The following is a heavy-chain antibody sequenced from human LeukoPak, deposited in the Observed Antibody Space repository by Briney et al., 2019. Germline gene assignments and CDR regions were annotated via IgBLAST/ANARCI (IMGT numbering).Heavy chain of an antibody. D-gene: IGHD3-22*01. V-gene: IGHV1-46*01. CDR3: ARDGGPRYYYDSSGPTRDAFDI. CDR2: INPSGGST. J-gene: IGHJ3*02. CDR1: GYTFTSYY. Sequence: ASVKVSCKASGYTFTSYYMHWVRQAPGQGLAWMGIINPSGGSTSYAQKFQGRVTMTRDTSTSTVYMELSSLRSEDTAVYYCARDGGPRYYYDSSGPTRDAFDIWGEGTMVTVSS.